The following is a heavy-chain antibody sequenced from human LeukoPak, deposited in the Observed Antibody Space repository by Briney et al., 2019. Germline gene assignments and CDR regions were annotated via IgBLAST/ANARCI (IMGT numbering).Heavy chain of an antibody. CDR1: GGSISSSSYY. J-gene: IGHJ5*02. V-gene: IGHV4-31*03. CDR3: ARGGMVRGVNWFDP. Sequence: SETLSLTCTVSGGSISSSSYYWGWIRQPPGKGLEWIGYIYYSGSTYYNPSLKSRVTISVDTSKNQFSLKLSSVTAADTAVYYCARGGMVRGVNWFDPWGQGTLVTVSS. CDR2: IYYSGST. D-gene: IGHD3-10*01.